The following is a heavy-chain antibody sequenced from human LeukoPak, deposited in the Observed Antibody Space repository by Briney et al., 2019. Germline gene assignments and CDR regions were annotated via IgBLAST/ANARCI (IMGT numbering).Heavy chain of an antibody. V-gene: IGHV1-2*02. D-gene: IGHD6-13*01. CDR1: EYTFTDYY. CDR3: TRSPAAVRSDY. J-gene: IGHJ4*02. CDR2: INPNSGGT. Sequence: ASVKVSCKASEYTFTDYYIHWVRRAPGQGLEWMGWINPNSGGTDYAQRFQGRVTMTRDTSISTAYMELSSLRSDDTAVYYCTRSPAAVRSDYWGQGTLVTVSS.